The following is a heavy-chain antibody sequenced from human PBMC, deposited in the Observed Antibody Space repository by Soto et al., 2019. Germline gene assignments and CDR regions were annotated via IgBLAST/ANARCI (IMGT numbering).Heavy chain of an antibody. V-gene: IGHV4-4*07. Sequence: SETLSLTCTVSGGSISSYYWSWIRQPAAKGLEWIGRIYTSGSTNYNPSLKSRVTMSVDTSKNQFSLKLSSVTAADTAVYYCARDLFGWFGEFNWFDPWGQGTLVTVSS. CDR1: GGSISSYY. D-gene: IGHD3-10*01. CDR2: IYTSGST. CDR3: ARDLFGWFGEFNWFDP. J-gene: IGHJ5*02.